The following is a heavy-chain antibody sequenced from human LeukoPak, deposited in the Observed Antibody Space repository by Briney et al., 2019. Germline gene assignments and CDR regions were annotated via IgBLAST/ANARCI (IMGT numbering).Heavy chain of an antibody. CDR2: IIPIFGRA. J-gene: IGHJ4*02. Sequence: VASVKVSCKASGGTFSRYAISWVRPAPGQGLEGMGGIIPIFGRANYAQKFQGRVTVTADESTSTAYMELSSVRSEDTAVYYCAREYTAMVMELDYRGEGTLVTVSS. V-gene: IGHV1-69*13. CDR3: AREYTAMVMELDY. D-gene: IGHD5-18*01. CDR1: GGTFSRYA.